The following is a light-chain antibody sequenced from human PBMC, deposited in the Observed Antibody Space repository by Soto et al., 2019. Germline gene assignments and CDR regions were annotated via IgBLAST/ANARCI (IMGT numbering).Light chain of an antibody. Sequence: EIEMTQSPSSLSSSLGDRVTITCRASQSISSYLNWYQQKPGQAPKLLIYAASSLPIGVPARFSGSGSGTAFTLTIRRLQPDDFANYECHQSYTTPLTFGGGTKVEIK. CDR3: HQSYTTPLT. CDR1: QSISSY. CDR2: AAS. V-gene: IGKV1-39*01. J-gene: IGKJ4*01.